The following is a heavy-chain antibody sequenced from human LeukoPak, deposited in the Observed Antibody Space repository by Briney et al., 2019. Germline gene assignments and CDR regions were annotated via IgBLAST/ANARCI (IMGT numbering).Heavy chain of an antibody. Sequence: SETLSLTCTVSGGSISSYYWSWIRQPAGKGLEWIGRIYTSRSTNYNPSLKSRVTISVDKSKNQFSLKLSSVTAADTAVYYCARDIYYDSSEDAFDIWGQGTMVTVSS. CDR3: ARDIYYDSSEDAFDI. D-gene: IGHD3-22*01. CDR1: GGSISSYY. J-gene: IGHJ3*02. V-gene: IGHV4-4*07. CDR2: IYTSRST.